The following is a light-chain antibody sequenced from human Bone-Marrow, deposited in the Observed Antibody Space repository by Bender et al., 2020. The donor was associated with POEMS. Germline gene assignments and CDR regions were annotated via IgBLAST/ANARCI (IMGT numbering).Light chain of an antibody. V-gene: IGLV1-44*01. CDR2: RSD. J-gene: IGLJ2*01. Sequence: QSMLTQPPSASGTPGQRVSISCSGSSSNIGSYNVNWYQHLPGTAPKLLIYRSDQRSSGVPDRFSGSMSGTSASLAISGLHSEDEADYYCVAWDDTLNGWVFGGGTKLTVL. CDR3: VAWDDTLNGWV. CDR1: SSNIGSYN.